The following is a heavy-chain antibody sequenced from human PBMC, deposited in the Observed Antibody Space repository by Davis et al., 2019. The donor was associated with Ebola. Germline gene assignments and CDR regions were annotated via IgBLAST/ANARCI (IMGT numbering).Heavy chain of an antibody. J-gene: IGHJ5*01. CDR1: GGTFSSYA. CDR2: MNPHNGEA. CDR3: AKGRGGRWVLDS. V-gene: IGHV1-2*02. D-gene: IGHD3-16*01. Sequence: ASVKVSCKTSGGTFSSYAISWVRQAPGQGLEWMGWMNPHNGEATFAQKFQTRVSMTRETSITTAYLELSWLKSDDTAVYFCAKGRGGRWVLDSWGQGTLVTVSS.